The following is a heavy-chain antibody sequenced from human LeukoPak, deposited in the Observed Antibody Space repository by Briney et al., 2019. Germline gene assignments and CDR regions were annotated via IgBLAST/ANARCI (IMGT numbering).Heavy chain of an antibody. CDR2: IYTSGST. D-gene: IGHD6-13*01. CDR3: ARYPIAAAGAVNYYYYMDV. J-gene: IGHJ6*03. CDR1: GGSISSYY. Sequence: SETLSLTCTVSGGSISSYYWSWIRQPAGKGLEWIGRIYTSGSTNYNPSLKSRVTMSVDTSKNQFSLKLSSVTAADTAVYYCARYPIAAAGAVNYYYYMDVWGKGTTVTVSS. V-gene: IGHV4-4*07.